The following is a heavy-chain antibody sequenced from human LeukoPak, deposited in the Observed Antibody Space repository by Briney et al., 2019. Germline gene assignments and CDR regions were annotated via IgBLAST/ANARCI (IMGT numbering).Heavy chain of an antibody. Sequence: GGSLRLSCAASGFTFSSYSMNWVRQAPGMGLEWVSYISSSSSTIYYADSVKGRFTISRDNAKNSLYLQMNSLRADDTAVYYCARDGNVGFYHFDYWGQGTLVTVSS. D-gene: IGHD1-26*01. CDR1: GFTFSSYS. CDR3: ARDGNVGFYHFDY. J-gene: IGHJ4*02. CDR2: ISSSSSTI. V-gene: IGHV3-48*01.